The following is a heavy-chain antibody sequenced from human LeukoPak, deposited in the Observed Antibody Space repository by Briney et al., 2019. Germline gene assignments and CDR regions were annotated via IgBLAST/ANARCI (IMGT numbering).Heavy chain of an antibody. CDR1: GGTFSSYA. J-gene: IGHJ6*03. V-gene: IGHV1-69*06. D-gene: IGHD4-17*01. CDR2: IIPIFGTA. CDR3: ASNIYGDYVSYYYYMDV. Sequence: GASVKVSCKASGGTFSSYAISWVRQAPGQGLEWMGGIIPIFGTANYAQKFQGRVTITADKSTSTAYMELSSLRSEDTAVYYCASNIYGDYVSYYYYMDVWGKGTTVTVSS.